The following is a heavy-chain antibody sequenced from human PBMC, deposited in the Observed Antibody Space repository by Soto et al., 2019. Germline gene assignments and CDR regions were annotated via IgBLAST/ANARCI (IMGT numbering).Heavy chain of an antibody. J-gene: IGHJ6*02. Sequence: PAQTLSLTCAISGDSVSSNSAAWNVIRQSPSRGLEWLGRTYYRSKWYNDYAVSVKSRITINPDTSKNQFSLQLNSVTPEDTAVYYCARHSGSHYYYGMDVWGQGTTVTVSS. CDR2: TYYRSKWYN. V-gene: IGHV6-1*01. CDR1: GDSVSSNSAA. D-gene: IGHD1-26*01. CDR3: ARHSGSHYYYGMDV.